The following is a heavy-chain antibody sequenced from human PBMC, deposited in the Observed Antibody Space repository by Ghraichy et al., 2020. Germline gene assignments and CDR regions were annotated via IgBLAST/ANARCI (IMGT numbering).Heavy chain of an antibody. CDR2: ISISSRSI. CDR3: ARASRVVRFYYYDGMDV. J-gene: IGHJ6*02. D-gene: IGHD4-23*01. CDR1: GFIFSGYN. Sequence: GESLNISCVGSGFIFSGYNMNWVRHSPGKGLEWVAYISISSRSIFYADSVKGRFTISRDNAQNSLSLQMNSLRDEDTALYYCARASRVVRFYYYDGMDVWGQGTTVTVSS. V-gene: IGHV3-48*02.